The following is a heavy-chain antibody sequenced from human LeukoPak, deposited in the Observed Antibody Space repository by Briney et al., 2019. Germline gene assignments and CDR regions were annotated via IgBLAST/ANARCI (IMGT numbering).Heavy chain of an antibody. CDR2: IYYSGST. CDR1: GGSVSSGSYY. Sequence: SETLSLTCTVSGGSVSSGSYYWSWIRQPPGTGLEWIGYIYYSGSTNYNPSLKSRVTISVDTSKNQFSLKLSSVTAADTAVYYCARVGKVVTARYFDYWGQGTLVTVSS. J-gene: IGHJ4*02. CDR3: ARVGKVVTARYFDY. V-gene: IGHV4-61*01. D-gene: IGHD2-21*02.